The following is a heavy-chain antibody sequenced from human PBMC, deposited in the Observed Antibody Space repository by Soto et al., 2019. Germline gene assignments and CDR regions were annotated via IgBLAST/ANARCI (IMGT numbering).Heavy chain of an antibody. CDR2: IYYSGST. V-gene: IGHV4-39*01. CDR3: ARGRIILTGYYLDAIDI. J-gene: IGHJ3*02. Sequence: SETLSLTCTVSGGSISSSSYYWGWIRQPPGKGLEWIGSIYYSGSTYYNPSLKSRVTISVDTSKNQFSLRLSSVTAADTAVYYCARGRIILTGYYLDAIDIWGQGTMVTVSS. CDR1: GGSISSSSYY. D-gene: IGHD3-9*01.